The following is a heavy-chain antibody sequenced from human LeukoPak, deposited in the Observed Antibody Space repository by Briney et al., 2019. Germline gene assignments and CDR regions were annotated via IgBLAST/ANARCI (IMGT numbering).Heavy chain of an antibody. V-gene: IGHV1-8*01. CDR3: ARGVAAGYDY. J-gene: IGHJ4*02. CDR1: GHTFTSYH. Sequence: ASVKVSCKASGHTFTSYHINWVRQATGQGLEWMGWMSPNSGDTGFAQKFQGRVTMTRNTSITTAYMKLSSLRSDDTAIYYCARGVAAGYDYWGQGTLVTVSS. D-gene: IGHD6-13*01. CDR2: MSPNSGDT.